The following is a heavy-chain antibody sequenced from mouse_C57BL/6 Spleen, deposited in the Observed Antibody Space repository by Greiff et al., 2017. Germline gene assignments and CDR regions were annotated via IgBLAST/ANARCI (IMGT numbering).Heavy chain of an antibody. CDR2: INPYNGGT. V-gene: IGHV1-19*01. CDR1: GYTFTDYY. CDR3: ANYYGGSYAMDY. Sequence: VQLKESGPVLVKPGASVKMSCKASGYTFTDYYMNWVKQSHGKSLEWIGVINPYNGGTSYNQKFKGKATLTVDKSSSTAYMELNSLTSEDSAVYYCANYYGGSYAMDYWGQGTSVTVSS. D-gene: IGHD1-1*01. J-gene: IGHJ4*01.